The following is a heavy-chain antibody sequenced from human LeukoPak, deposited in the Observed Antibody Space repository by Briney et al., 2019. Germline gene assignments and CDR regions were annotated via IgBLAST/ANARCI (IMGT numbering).Heavy chain of an antibody. J-gene: IGHJ6*03. Sequence: GSLRLSCTASGFTFGDYAMTWVRQAPGKGLEWIGSIYHSGSTYYNPSLQSRVTISVDTSKNQFSLWLTSVTAADTAVYYCARVRGFGADYYYYYMDVWGKGIMVTVSS. CDR3: ARVRGFGADYYYYYMDV. CDR2: IYHSGST. D-gene: IGHD3-10*01. CDR1: GFTFGDYA. V-gene: IGHV4-38-2*02.